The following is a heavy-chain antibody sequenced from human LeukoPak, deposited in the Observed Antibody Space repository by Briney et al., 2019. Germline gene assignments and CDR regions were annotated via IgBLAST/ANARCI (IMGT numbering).Heavy chain of an antibody. V-gene: IGHV3-48*03. Sequence: GGSLRLSCAASGFTFSSYEMNWVRQAPGKGLEWVSYISSSGSTIYYADSVKGRFTISRDNAKNSPYLQMNSLRAEDTAVYYCARLPSEGGWYDFDYWGQGTLVTVSS. D-gene: IGHD6-19*01. CDR1: GFTFSSYE. CDR2: ISSSGSTI. J-gene: IGHJ4*02. CDR3: ARLPSEGGWYDFDY.